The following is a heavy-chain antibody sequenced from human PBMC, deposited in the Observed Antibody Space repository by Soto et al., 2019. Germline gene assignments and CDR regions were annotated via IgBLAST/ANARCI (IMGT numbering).Heavy chain of an antibody. CDR1: GYTFTTYD. V-gene: IGHV1-8*01. CDR2: MNPYSGNT. Sequence: ASVQVSCKASGYTFTTYDISWVRQATGQGLEWMGWMNPYSGNTGYAQKFQGRVTVTRNTSISTVYMELSGLRPDDTAVYYCARRRERSGPHYFDYWGQGSQVTVSS. J-gene: IGHJ4*02. D-gene: IGHD6-25*01. CDR3: ARRRERSGPHYFDY.